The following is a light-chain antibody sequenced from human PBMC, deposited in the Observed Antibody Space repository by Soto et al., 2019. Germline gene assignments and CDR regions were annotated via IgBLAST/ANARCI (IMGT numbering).Light chain of an antibody. Sequence: EIVMTQSPFTLSVSPGDRATLSCRASQSVSSNLAWYQQKPGKAPRLLFYGASTRDTGIPARFSGGGSGTEFTLTVSSLQSEDFALYYCQQYNNWPHTFGQGTRLEIK. CDR3: QQYNNWPHT. J-gene: IGKJ5*01. CDR1: QSVSSN. CDR2: GAS. V-gene: IGKV3-15*01.